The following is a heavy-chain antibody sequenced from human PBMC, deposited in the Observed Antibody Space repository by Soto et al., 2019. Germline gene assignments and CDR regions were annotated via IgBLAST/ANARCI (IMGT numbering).Heavy chain of an antibody. J-gene: IGHJ5*02. CDR1: GITFSTYW. CDR2: INSDGSST. Sequence: GGALRLSRAASGITFSTYWKHWVPQAAGKGLVWVSRINSDGSSTSYADSVKGRFTISRDNAKNTLYLQMNSLRAEDTAVYYCARGHYCDSSDPRPGLDPWGQGTLVTVSS. V-gene: IGHV3-74*01. CDR3: ARGHYCDSSDPRPGLDP. D-gene: IGHD3-22*01.